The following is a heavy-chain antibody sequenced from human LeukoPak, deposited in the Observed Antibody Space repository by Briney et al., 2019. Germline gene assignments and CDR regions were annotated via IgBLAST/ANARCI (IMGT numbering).Heavy chain of an antibody. Sequence: PSQTLSLTCTVSGDSISTGGYYWAWLRQHRERGLEWIGYIYYSGSTHYNPSLQSRVTISVDTSKNQFSLNLNSVTAADTAVYYCARVIVVVPIGVYHYYAMDVWGQGTTVTVSS. CDR3: ARVIVVVPIGVYHYYAMDV. V-gene: IGHV4-31*03. CDR1: GDSISTGGYY. CDR2: IYYSGST. J-gene: IGHJ6*02. D-gene: IGHD2-2*01.